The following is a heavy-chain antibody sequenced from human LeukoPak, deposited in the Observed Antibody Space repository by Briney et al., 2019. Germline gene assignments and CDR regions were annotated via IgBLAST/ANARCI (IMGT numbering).Heavy chain of an antibody. CDR1: GFTFSSYA. Sequence: PGGSPRLSCAASGFTFSSYAMSWVRQAPGKGLEWVSAISGSGGSTYYADSVKGRFTISRDNSKNTLYLQMNSLRAEDTAVYYCAKDFRNYYDSSGYTDYWGQGTLVTVSS. CDR3: AKDFRNYYDSSGYTDY. CDR2: ISGSGGST. J-gene: IGHJ4*02. V-gene: IGHV3-23*01. D-gene: IGHD3-22*01.